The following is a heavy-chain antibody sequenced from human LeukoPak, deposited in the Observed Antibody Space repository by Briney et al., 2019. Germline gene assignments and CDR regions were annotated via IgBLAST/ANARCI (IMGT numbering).Heavy chain of an antibody. J-gene: IGHJ4*02. D-gene: IGHD3-3*01. Sequence: PGRSLRLSCATSGFTFSRYAMHWVRQAPGKGLEWVALISYDANIGSNKYYADSVKGRFTISRDNSKNTLYLQMNSLRAGDTAVYYCARDGGYDFWSGYYQDYWGEGTLVTDSS. CDR3: ARDGGYDFWSGYYQDY. V-gene: IGHV3-30-3*01. CDR1: GFTFSRYA. CDR2: ISYDANIGSNK.